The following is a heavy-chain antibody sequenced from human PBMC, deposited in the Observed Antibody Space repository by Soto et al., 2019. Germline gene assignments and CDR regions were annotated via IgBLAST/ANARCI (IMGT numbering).Heavy chain of an antibody. Sequence: ASVKVSCKASGYTFTGYFMHWVRQAPGQGLERMGWINPYSGRADYAQSFQRRVTMTRDTAISTVYMELSRLRFDDTAVYYCARVIRGAYYNSPHNTGGQGTGVTFAS. D-gene: IGHD3-10*01. CDR2: INPYSGRA. V-gene: IGHV1-2*02. CDR3: ARVIRGAYYNSPHNT. CDR1: GYTFTGYF. J-gene: IGHJ4*02.